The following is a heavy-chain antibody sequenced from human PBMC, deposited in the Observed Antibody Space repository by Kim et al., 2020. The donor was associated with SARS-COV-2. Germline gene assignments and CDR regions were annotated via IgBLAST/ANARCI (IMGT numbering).Heavy chain of an antibody. CDR2: ITGSGDRT. CDR3: AKDPQVGALDYHFDY. J-gene: IGHJ4*02. CDR1: GFTFSSYA. V-gene: IGHV3-23*01. D-gene: IGHD1-26*01. Sequence: GGSLRLSCAASGFTFSSYAMSWVRQAPGKGLEWVSAITGSGDRTFYADSVKGRFTVSRDNSKNTLYVQMNSLRAEDTAVYYCAKDPQVGALDYHFDYWGQGTLVTVSS.